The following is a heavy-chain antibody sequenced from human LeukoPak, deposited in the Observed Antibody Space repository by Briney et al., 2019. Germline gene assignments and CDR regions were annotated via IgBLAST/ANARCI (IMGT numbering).Heavy chain of an antibody. V-gene: IGHV4-39*07. CDR1: GGSISSSSYC. CDR3: ARDFSGSFDY. D-gene: IGHD1-26*01. CDR2: IYYSGST. J-gene: IGHJ4*02. Sequence: SETLSLTCTVSGGSISSSSYCWGWIRQPPGKGLEWIGSIYYSGSTYYNPSLKSRVTISVDTSKNQFSLKLSSVTAADTAVYYCARDFSGSFDYWGQGTLVTVSS.